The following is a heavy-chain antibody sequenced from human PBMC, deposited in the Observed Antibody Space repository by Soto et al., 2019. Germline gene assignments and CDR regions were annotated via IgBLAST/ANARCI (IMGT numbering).Heavy chain of an antibody. Sequence: GGSLRLSCAASGFTFSNAWMSWVRQAPGKGLEWVGRIKSKTDGGTTDYAAPVKGRFTISRDDSKNTLYLQMNSLKTEDTAVYYCTTDYKWIMGHETGTTYYGMDVWGQGTTVTVSS. CDR2: IKSKTDGGTT. J-gene: IGHJ6*02. V-gene: IGHV3-15*01. CDR1: GFTFSNAW. CDR3: TTDYKWIMGHETGTTYYGMDV. D-gene: IGHD1-7*01.